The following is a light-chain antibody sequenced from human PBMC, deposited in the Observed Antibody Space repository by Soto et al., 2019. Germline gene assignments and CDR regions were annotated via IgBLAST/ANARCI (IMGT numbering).Light chain of an antibody. CDR3: QKYNRTPRT. Sequence: DFPMTQSPSSLSASVGERVTITCRASQDISDHLAWYQHKPGKVPKLLIYEASTLQSGVPSRFSGGGSGTDFTLTISSLQPEDVATYYCQKYNRTPRTFGQGTKVELK. J-gene: IGKJ1*01. CDR2: EAS. CDR1: QDISDH. V-gene: IGKV1-27*01.